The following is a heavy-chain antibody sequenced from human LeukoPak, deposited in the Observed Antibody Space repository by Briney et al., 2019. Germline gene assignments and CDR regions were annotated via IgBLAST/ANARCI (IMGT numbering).Heavy chain of an antibody. J-gene: IGHJ4*02. V-gene: IGHV1-18*01. CDR2: INTYNGNT. Sequence: GASVKGSCKASGYTLNKFGMSWVRQATGQGLEWLGWINTYNGNTKLGEKFQGRVTMTTDTSTSIVYMELTSLRTDDTAVYFCARDTPQHLKRFDYWGQGTLITVSS. D-gene: IGHD6-13*01. CDR3: ARDTPQHLKRFDY. CDR1: GYTLNKFG.